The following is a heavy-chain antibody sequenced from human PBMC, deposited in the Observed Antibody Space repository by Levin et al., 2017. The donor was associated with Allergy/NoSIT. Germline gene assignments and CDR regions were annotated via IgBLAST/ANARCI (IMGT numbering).Heavy chain of an antibody. CDR3: ARDEDYDILTGYRNAFDI. J-gene: IGHJ3*02. CDR1: GFTFSSYG. D-gene: IGHD3-9*01. CDR2: IWYDGSNK. V-gene: IGHV3-33*01. Sequence: GESLKISCAASGFTFSSYGMHWVRQAPGKGLEWVAVIWYDGSNKYYADSVKGRFTISRDNSKNTLYLQMNSLRAEDTAVYYCARDEDYDILTGYRNAFDIWGQGTMVTVSS.